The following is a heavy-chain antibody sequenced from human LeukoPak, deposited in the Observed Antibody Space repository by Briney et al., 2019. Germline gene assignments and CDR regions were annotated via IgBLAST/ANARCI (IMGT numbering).Heavy chain of an antibody. D-gene: IGHD2-2*01. CDR3: TTVYQVPIDYYYYYMDV. CDR2: ISSSSSTI. J-gene: IGHJ6*03. V-gene: IGHV3-48*01. CDR1: GFTFSSYS. Sequence: GGSLRLSCAASGFTFSSYSMNWVRQAPGKGLEWVSYISSSSSTIYYADSVKGRFTISRDNAKNSLYLQMNSLRAEDTAVYYCTTVYQVPIDYYYYYMDVWGKGPTVTVPS.